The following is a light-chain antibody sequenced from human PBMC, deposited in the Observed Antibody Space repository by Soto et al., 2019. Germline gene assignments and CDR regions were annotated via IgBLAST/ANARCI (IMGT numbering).Light chain of an antibody. J-gene: IGKJ1*01. Sequence: EIVLTQSPVTLSLSPGERATLSCRASQSVSSYLAWYQQKPGQAPRLLIYDASNRATGIPARFSGSGSGTDFTLTISSLEPEDFALYYCQQYGSSPRTFGQGTKVDIK. CDR1: QSVSSY. CDR2: DAS. V-gene: IGKV3-11*01. CDR3: QQYGSSPRT.